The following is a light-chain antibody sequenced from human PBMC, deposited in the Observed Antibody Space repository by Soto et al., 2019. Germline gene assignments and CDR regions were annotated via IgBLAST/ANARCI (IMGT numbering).Light chain of an antibody. CDR2: SNN. CDR1: SSNIGSNY. V-gene: IGLV1-44*01. Sequence: QSVLTQPPSASGTPGQRVTISCSGSSSNIGSNYVYWYQQLPGTAPKLLIYSNNQRPSGVPDRFSGSKSGTSASLAISGLQSEDEADYYCVAWDDSLNGQVVFGGGTKLTVL. J-gene: IGLJ2*01. CDR3: VAWDDSLNGQVV.